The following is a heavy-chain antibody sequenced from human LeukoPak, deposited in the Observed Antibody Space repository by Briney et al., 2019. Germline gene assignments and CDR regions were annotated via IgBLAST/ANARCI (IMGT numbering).Heavy chain of an antibody. D-gene: IGHD3-9*01. J-gene: IGHJ4*02. V-gene: IGHV3-23*01. CDR1: GFTFSSYA. CDR3: ATRPYYYILTGYYEPY. CDR2: ISGSGGST. Sequence: GGSLRLSCAASGFTFSSYAMSWVRQAPGKGLEWVSAISGSGGSTYYADSVKGRFTISRDNSKNTLYLQMNSLRAEDTAVYYCATRPYYYILTGYYEPYWGQGTLVTVSS.